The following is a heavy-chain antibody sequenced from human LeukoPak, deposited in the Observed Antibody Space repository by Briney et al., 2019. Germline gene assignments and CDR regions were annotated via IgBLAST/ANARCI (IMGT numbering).Heavy chain of an antibody. V-gene: IGHV3-48*01. CDR1: GFTFSSYS. Sequence: HPGGSLRLSCAASGFTFSSYSMNWVRQAPGKGLEWVSYISSSSSTIYYADSVKGRFTISRDNAKNSLYLQMNSLRAEDTAVYYCARARYQLGATSGYWGQGTLVTVSS. J-gene: IGHJ4*02. D-gene: IGHD1-26*01. CDR2: ISSSSSTI. CDR3: ARARYQLGATSGY.